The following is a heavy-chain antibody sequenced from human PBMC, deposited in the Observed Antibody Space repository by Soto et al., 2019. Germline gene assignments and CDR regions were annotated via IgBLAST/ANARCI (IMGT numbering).Heavy chain of an antibody. V-gene: IGHV1-18*01. Sequence: QVQLVQSGVEVREPGASVKVSCKAVRYIFTNYGVSWVRQAPGQGLEWMGWITTYNGNTEYAQKFQGRVTMTTDASTSTAYMELGSLRSQDTPIYDCARALTGYGMDVWGQGTMGTVSS. CDR2: ITTYNGNT. CDR3: ARALTGYGMDV. J-gene: IGHJ6*02. CDR1: RYIFTNYG. D-gene: IGHD3-9*01.